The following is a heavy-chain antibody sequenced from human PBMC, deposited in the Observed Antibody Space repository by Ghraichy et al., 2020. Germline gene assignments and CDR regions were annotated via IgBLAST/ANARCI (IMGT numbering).Heavy chain of an antibody. D-gene: IGHD4-23*01. V-gene: IGHV3-48*02. CDR2: ITSSSRTI. J-gene: IGHJ6*02. Sequence: GVLNISCAASGFTFSSFSMNWVRQAPGKGLEWLSYITSSSRTISYADSVKGRFTISRDNAKNSLYLQVKSLTDEDTAVYYCARGSRVVRFFYYDGMDVWGQGTTVTVSS. CDR1: GFTFSSFS. CDR3: ARGSRVVRFFYYDGMDV.